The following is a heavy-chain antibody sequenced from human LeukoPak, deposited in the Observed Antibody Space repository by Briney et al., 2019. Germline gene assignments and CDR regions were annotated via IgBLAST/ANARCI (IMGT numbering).Heavy chain of an antibody. CDR1: GYNFTNYW. Sequence: GESLKISCKGSGYNFTNYWIDWVRQMPGKGLERMGIIYPGDSDTRYSPSFQGQVTFSADESISTAYLQWSSLKASDTAIYYCARRSSIAPRLFDYWGQGTLVTVSS. V-gene: IGHV5-51*01. D-gene: IGHD6-6*01. CDR2: IYPGDSDT. J-gene: IGHJ4*02. CDR3: ARRSSIAPRLFDY.